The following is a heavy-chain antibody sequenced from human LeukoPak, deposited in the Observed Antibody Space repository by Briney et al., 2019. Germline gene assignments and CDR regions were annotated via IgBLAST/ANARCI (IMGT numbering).Heavy chain of an antibody. Sequence: SETLSLTCAVYGGSFSGYYLTWIRQPPGKGLEWIGEINLSGSTNYNPSLKNGVTISVNTSKNQSFLQQSSVTAADTAGYYFAGILTLGRFFDYGGEGTLVTVSS. D-gene: IGHD3-9*01. CDR3: AGILTLGRFFDY. J-gene: IGHJ4*02. CDR2: INLSGST. V-gene: IGHV4-34*01. CDR1: GGSFSGYY.